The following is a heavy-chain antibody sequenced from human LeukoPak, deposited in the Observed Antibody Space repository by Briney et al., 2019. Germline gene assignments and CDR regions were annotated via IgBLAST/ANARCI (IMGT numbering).Heavy chain of an antibody. CDR3: AKDPGDDYYDSSGYSYFDY. D-gene: IGHD3-22*01. V-gene: IGHV3-23*01. J-gene: IGHJ4*02. CDR2: ISGSGGSA. CDR1: GFTFNNYA. Sequence: GGPLRLSCAASGFTFNNYAMSWVRQAPGKGLEWVSAISGSGGSAYYADSVKGRFTISRDNSKNTLYLQMNSLRAGDTAVYYCAKDPGDDYYDSSGYSYFDYWGQGTLVTVSS.